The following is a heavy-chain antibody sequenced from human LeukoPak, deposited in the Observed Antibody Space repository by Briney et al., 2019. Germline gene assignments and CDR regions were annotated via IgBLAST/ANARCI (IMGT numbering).Heavy chain of an antibody. CDR1: GFTFSSYS. D-gene: IGHD3-22*01. V-gene: IGHV3-48*01. Sequence: RGSLRLSCAASGFTFSSYSMNWVRQAPGKGLEWVSYISSSSSTIYYADSVKGRFTISRDNAKNSLYLQMNSLRAEDTAVYYCARGRYYDSSGYPPRPFDPWGQGTLVTVSS. CDR3: ARGRYYDSSGYPPRPFDP. J-gene: IGHJ5*02. CDR2: ISSSSSTI.